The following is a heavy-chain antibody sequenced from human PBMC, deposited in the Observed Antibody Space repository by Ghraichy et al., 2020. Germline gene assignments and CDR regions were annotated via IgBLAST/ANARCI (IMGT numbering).Heavy chain of an antibody. CDR1: GYTFTYRY. CDR3: ASRSITIFDREAFDI. D-gene: IGHD3-3*01. CDR2: ITPFNGNT. J-gene: IGHJ3*02. V-gene: IGHV1-45*02. Sequence: LVKVSCKASGYTFTYRYLHWVRQAPGQALEWMGWITPFNGNTNYAQKFQDRVTITRDRSMSTAYMELSSLRSEDTAMYYCASRSITIFDREAFDIWGQGTMVTVSS.